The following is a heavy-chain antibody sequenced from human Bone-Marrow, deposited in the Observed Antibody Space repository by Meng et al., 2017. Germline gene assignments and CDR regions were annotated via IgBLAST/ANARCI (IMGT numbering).Heavy chain of an antibody. D-gene: IGHD4-17*01. V-gene: IGHV3-30*10. CDR3: ARESTGRLDY. J-gene: IGHJ4*02. CDR2: ISHDAKYK. Sequence: GESLKISCAASGFTFSTHVMHWVRQAPGKGLEWVAVISHDAKYKYYTDSVKGRFTISRDNSKNTLYLQMNSLRIEETAVFYCARESTGRLDYWGQGTLVTVSS. CDR1: GFTFSTHV.